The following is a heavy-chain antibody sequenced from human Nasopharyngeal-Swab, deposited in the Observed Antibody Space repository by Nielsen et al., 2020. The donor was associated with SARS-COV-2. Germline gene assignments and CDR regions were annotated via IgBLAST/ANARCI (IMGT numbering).Heavy chain of an antibody. Sequence: ASAQVSCKVSGYIFITYAIHWVRQAPGQRLEWMGWINNRNVQTEYSQKFQGRVTITRDTSASTVYMELSSLRSEDTAVYYCARDSGRDWCGQDYWGQGTLVTVSS. CDR3: ARDSGRDWCGQDY. V-gene: IGHV1-3*04. CDR2: INNRNVQT. D-gene: IGHD3/OR15-3a*01. CDR1: GYIFITYA. J-gene: IGHJ4*02.